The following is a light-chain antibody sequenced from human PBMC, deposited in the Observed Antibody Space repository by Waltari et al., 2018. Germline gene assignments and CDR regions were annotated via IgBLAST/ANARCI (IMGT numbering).Light chain of an antibody. CDR3: SAYTSSSSWWV. V-gene: IGLV2-14*01. CDR2: PVS. CDR1: SSAVGGYNY. J-gene: IGLJ3*02. Sequence: QSALTQPASVSGSPGQSITISCIGTSSAVGGYNYVSWDQQYPVKAPKYKMYPVSKRPSAVYDRFTGSKAGNTASLTISGRQAEGEAEYHGSAYTSSSSWWVFGGGTKLTRL.